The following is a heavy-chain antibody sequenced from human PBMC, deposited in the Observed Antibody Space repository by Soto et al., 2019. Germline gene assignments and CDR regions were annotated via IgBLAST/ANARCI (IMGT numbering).Heavy chain of an antibody. D-gene: IGHD3-10*01. V-gene: IGHV1-18*01. CDR1: GYTFTSYG. J-gene: IGHJ6*02. CDR2: ISGYNGNT. Sequence: GASVKVSCKASGYTFTSYGISWVRQAPGQGLEWMGWISGYNGNTNFAQKLQGRVTMTTDTSTSTAYMELRSLRSDDTAVYYCARDAGVRGLISMGVWGQGTTVTVSS. CDR3: ARDAGVRGLISMGV.